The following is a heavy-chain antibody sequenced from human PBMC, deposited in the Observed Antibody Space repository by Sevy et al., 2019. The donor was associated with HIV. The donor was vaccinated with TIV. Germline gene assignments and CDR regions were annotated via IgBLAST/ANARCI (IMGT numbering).Heavy chain of an antibody. CDR3: ARGVLRYEYSSSWYYFDY. V-gene: IGHV4-4*07. D-gene: IGHD6-13*01. Sequence: SETLSLTCTVSGGSISGYYWSWIRQPAGKGLEWIGRIYTSGSTNYNPSLKSRVTMSVDTSKNQFSLKLSSVTAADTAVYYCARGVLRYEYSSSWYYFDYWGQGTLVTVSS. J-gene: IGHJ4*02. CDR1: GGSISGYY. CDR2: IYTSGST.